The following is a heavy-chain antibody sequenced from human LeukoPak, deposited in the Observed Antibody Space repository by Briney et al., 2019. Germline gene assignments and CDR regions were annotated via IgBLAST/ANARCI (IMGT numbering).Heavy chain of an antibody. D-gene: IGHD3-9*01. CDR2: IYYSGST. CDR3: ARGDFLNEEWFRP. V-gene: IGHV4-31*03. Sequence: SQTLSLTCTVSGGSISSGGYYWSWIRQHPGKGLEWIGYIYYSGSTYYNPSLKSRVTISVGTSKKQFSLKLSSVTSADTALYYCARGDFLNEEWFRPWGQGTLVTVSS. CDR1: GGSISSGGYY. J-gene: IGHJ5*02.